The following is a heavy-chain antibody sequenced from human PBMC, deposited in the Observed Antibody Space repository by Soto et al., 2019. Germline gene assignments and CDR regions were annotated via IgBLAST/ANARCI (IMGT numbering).Heavy chain of an antibody. CDR1: GFTVSSND. V-gene: IGHV3-53*01. CDR2: IYSSGST. J-gene: IGHJ4*02. Sequence: GGSLRLSSAASGFTVSSNDMSWVRQAPGKGLEWVSAIYSSGSTSYVDSVKGRFTISRDISKNTLYLQMNSLRVEDTAVYYCASRPPFDYWGQGTLVTVSS. CDR3: ASRPPFDY.